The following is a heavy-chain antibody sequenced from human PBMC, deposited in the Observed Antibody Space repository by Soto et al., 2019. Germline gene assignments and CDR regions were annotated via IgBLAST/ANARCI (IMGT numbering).Heavy chain of an antibody. Sequence: EVQLSESGGGLVQPGGSLRLSCAASGFSFAGYALTWVRLAPGKGLEWVASISGGGGSTYYADSVKGRFSISRDNSNRMVYLQMGSLKAGDTAVYYCAKTETFNGYYNAFDYWGQGTRVTVSS. CDR1: GFSFAGYA. V-gene: IGHV3-23*01. CDR2: ISGGGGST. CDR3: AKTETFNGYYNAFDY. J-gene: IGHJ4*02. D-gene: IGHD3-9*01.